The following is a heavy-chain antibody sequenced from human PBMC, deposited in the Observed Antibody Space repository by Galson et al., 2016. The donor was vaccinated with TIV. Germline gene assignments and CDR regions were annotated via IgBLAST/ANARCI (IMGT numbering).Heavy chain of an antibody. D-gene: IGHD7-27*01. CDR2: MYTGGSA. Sequence: SLRLSCAASGSTVSGDHMTWVRQAPGRGLECLSVMYTGGSAYYADSVKGRFTISRDNSKNTLYLQMNSLRVEDTAVYYCARVNGAAKTYGMAVWGQGTTVTASS. J-gene: IGHJ6*02. V-gene: IGHV3-53*01. CDR1: GSTVSGDH. CDR3: ARVNGAAKTYGMAV.